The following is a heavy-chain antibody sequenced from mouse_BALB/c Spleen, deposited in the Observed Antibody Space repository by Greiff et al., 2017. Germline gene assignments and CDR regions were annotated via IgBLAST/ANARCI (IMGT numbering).Heavy chain of an antibody. J-gene: IGHJ4*01. CDR3: ARSAGDY. V-gene: IGHV1S41*01. CDR1: GYTFTSYW. Sequence: DLVKPGASVKLSCKASGYTFTSYWINWIKQRPGQGLEWIGRIAPGSGSTYYNEMFKGKATLTVDTSSSTAYIQLSSLSSEDSAVYFCARSAGDYWGQGTSDTVSS. CDR2: IAPGSGST.